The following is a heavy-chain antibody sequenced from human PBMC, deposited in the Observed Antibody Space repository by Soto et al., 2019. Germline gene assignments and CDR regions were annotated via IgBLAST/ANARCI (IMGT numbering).Heavy chain of an antibody. V-gene: IGHV1-69*01. J-gene: IGHJ6*02. CDR3: ARDQPRRNWNYDSYYYYYGMDV. D-gene: IGHD1-7*01. CDR1: GGTFSSYA. CDR2: IIPIFGTA. Sequence: QVQLVQSGAEVKKPGSSVKVSCKASGGTFSSYAISWVRQAPGQGLEWMGGIIPIFGTANYAQKFQGRVTITADESTSTAYMGLSSLRSEDTAVYYCARDQPRRNWNYDSYYYYYGMDVWGQGTTVTVSS.